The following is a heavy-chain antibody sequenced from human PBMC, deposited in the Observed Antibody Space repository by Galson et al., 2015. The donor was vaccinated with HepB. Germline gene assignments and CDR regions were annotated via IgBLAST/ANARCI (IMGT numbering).Heavy chain of an antibody. CDR1: GFTFSSYF. D-gene: IGHD6-19*01. Sequence: SLRLSCAASGFTFSSYFMDWVRQAPGKGLVWVSDTNRDGSVTRYADSVEGRFTISRDNAKNMLYLQMNSLRVDDAAIYYCARGGVVGGTDYWGQGTLVTVSS. CDR2: TNRDGSVT. V-gene: IGHV3-74*01. CDR3: ARGGVVGGTDY. J-gene: IGHJ4*02.